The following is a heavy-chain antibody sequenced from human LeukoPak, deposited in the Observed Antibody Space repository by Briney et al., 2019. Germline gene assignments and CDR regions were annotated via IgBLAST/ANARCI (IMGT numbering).Heavy chain of an antibody. CDR3: ARGHIVANDFYYYYYMDV. J-gene: IGHJ6*03. Sequence: ASVKVSCKASGYTFTGYYMHWVRQAPGQGLEWMGWINPNSGGTNYAQKFQGRVTMTRDTSISTAYMELSRLRSDDTAVYYCARGHIVANDFYYYYYMDVWGKGTTVTVSS. CDR1: GYTFTGYY. V-gene: IGHV1-2*02. CDR2: INPNSGGT. D-gene: IGHD5-12*01.